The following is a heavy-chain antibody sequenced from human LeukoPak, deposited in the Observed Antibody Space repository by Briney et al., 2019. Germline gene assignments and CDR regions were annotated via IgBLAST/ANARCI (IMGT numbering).Heavy chain of an antibody. Sequence: SETLSLTCAVYGGSFSGYYWSWIRQPPGKGLEWIGEINHSGSTNYNPSLKSRVTISVNTSKNQFSLKLSSVTAADTAVYYCARSRVSIAVAGTSWFDPWGQGTLVTVSS. V-gene: IGHV4-34*01. CDR1: GGSFSGYY. D-gene: IGHD6-19*01. J-gene: IGHJ5*02. CDR2: INHSGST. CDR3: ARSRVSIAVAGTSWFDP.